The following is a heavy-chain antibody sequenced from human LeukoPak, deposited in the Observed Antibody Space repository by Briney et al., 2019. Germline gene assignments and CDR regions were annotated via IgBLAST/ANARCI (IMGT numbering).Heavy chain of an antibody. CDR1: GFTFSSYA. CDR2: ISYDGSNN. D-gene: IGHD3-22*01. Sequence: GGSLRLSCAASGFTFSSYAMHWVRQAPGKGLEWVAVISYDGSNNYYADSVKGRFTISRDNSKNMLYLQMNSLRAEDTAVYYCARDRLRDFDYWGQGTLVTASS. V-gene: IGHV3-30*04. J-gene: IGHJ4*02. CDR3: ARDRLRDFDY.